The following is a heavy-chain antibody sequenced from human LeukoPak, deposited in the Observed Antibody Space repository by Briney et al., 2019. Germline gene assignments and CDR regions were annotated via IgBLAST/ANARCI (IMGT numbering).Heavy chain of an antibody. CDR1: GGSISSSSYY. V-gene: IGHV4-39*01. Sequence: SETLSLTCTVSGGSISSSSYYWGWIRQPPGKGLEWIGSIYYSGSTYYNPSFKSRVTISVDTPKNQFSLKLSSVTAADTAVYYCARQPLSRLRFLEWPFFFDYWGLGILVTVSS. CDR3: ARQPLSRLRFLEWPFFFDY. D-gene: IGHD3-3*01. J-gene: IGHJ4*02. CDR2: IYYSGST.